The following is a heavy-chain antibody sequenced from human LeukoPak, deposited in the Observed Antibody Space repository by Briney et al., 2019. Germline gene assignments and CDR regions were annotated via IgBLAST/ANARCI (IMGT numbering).Heavy chain of an antibody. D-gene: IGHD3-10*01. CDR3: ARGRITMVRGVANWFDP. V-gene: IGHV4-4*09. J-gene: IGHJ5*02. Sequence: SETLSLTCTVSGGSISSYYWSWIRQPPGKGLEWIGYIYTSGSTNYNPSLKSRVTISVDTSKNQFSLKLSSVTAADTAVYYCARGRITMVRGVANWFDPWGQGTLVTVSS. CDR1: GGSISSYY. CDR2: IYTSGST.